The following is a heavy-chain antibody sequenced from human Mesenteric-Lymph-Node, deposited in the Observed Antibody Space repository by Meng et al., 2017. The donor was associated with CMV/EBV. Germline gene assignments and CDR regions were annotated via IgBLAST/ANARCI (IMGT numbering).Heavy chain of an antibody. CDR2: ISPYNGNT. J-gene: IGHJ5*02. D-gene: IGHD2-21*01. CDR1: GYTFISYG. CDR3: ARESRGGCLLT. Sequence: ASVKVSCKASGYTFISYGISWVRQAPGQGLEWMGWISPYNGNTNSAQKLHGRVAMTTDTSTSTAYMELRSLRSDDTAVYYCARESRGGCLLTWGQGTLVTVSS. V-gene: IGHV1-18*01.